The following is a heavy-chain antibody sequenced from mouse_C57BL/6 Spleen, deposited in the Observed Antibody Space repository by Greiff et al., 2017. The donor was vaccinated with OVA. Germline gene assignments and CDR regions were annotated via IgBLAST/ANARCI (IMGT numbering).Heavy chain of an antibody. CDR3: ARSATVVATPMDY. J-gene: IGHJ4*01. CDR1: GYTFTSYW. D-gene: IGHD1-1*01. V-gene: IGHV1-7*01. CDR2: INPSSGYT. Sequence: VQRVESGAELAKPGASVKLSCKASGYTFTSYWMHWVKQRPGQGLEWIGYINPSSGYTKYNQKFKDKATLTADKSSSTAYMQLSSLTYEDSAVYYCARSATVVATPMDYWGQGTSVTVSS.